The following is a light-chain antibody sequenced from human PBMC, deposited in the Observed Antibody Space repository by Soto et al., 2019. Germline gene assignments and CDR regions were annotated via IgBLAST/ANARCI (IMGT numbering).Light chain of an antibody. J-gene: IGKJ4*01. CDR1: QSINSW. Sequence: DIQMTQSPSTLSVSIGDRVTITCRASQSINSWLAWYQQKPGKAPKLLIYKASNIESGVPSRFSGSGSGTEFPLTISSLQPDDYATYYCQQYNDYFTFGGGTKVE. CDR3: QQYNDYFT. V-gene: IGKV1-5*03. CDR2: KAS.